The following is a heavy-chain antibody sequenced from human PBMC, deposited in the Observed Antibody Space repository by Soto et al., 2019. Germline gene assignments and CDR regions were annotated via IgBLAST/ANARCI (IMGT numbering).Heavy chain of an antibody. Sequence: QVQLVQSGPEVKKPGASVKVSCKTSGYTFTNYGISWVRQAPGQGLEWMGWTNTYNGNTKYAQDLQGRVTMTADTSTNTADLDLRSLRSDDTAVFFCARGMPPDYFDFWGQGTLVTVSS. V-gene: IGHV1-18*04. D-gene: IGHD2-2*01. J-gene: IGHJ4*02. CDR1: GYTFTNYG. CDR2: TNTYNGNT. CDR3: ARGMPPDYFDF.